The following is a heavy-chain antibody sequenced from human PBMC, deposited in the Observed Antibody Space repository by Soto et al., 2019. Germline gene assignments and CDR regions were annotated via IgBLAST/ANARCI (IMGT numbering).Heavy chain of an antibody. V-gene: IGHV3-23*01. CDR2: ISGSGGST. CDR1: GFTFSSYA. CDR3: AKRGTGDYSLDY. Sequence: EVQLLESGGGLVQPGGSLRLSCAASGFTFSSYAMSWVRQAPGKGLEWVSAISGSGGSTYYADSVKGRFTISRDNSKNTLYLQMTSLRAEDTAVYYCAKRGTGDYSLDYWGQGTLVTVSS. J-gene: IGHJ4*02. D-gene: IGHD4-17*01.